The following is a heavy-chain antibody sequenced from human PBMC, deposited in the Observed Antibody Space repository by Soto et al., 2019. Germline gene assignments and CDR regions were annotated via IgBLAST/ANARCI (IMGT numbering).Heavy chain of an antibody. CDR3: AKGPPVLRFLEWSPYYYYGMDV. D-gene: IGHD3-3*01. V-gene: IGHV3-23*01. Sequence: PGGSLRLSCAASGFTFSSYAMSWVRQAPGKGLEWVSYISKSGTTIYYADSVKGRFTISRDNSKNTLYLQMNSLRAEDTAVYYCAKGPPVLRFLEWSPYYYYGMDVWGQGTTVTVSS. CDR2: ISKSGTTI. J-gene: IGHJ6*02. CDR1: GFTFSSYA.